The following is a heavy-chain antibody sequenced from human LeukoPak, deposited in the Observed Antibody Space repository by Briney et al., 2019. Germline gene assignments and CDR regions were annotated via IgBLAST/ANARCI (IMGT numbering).Heavy chain of an antibody. J-gene: IGHJ4*02. CDR2: ISWEGGRT. CDR3: AKDETPRRGGYKDYFDY. V-gene: IGHV3-43*01. D-gene: IGHD5-24*01. CDR1: GFTFDDYT. Sequence: PGGSLRLSCAASGFTFDDYTMDWVRQAPGKGLEWVALISWEGGRTYYADSVKGRFTISRDNSKNSLYLQMNSLRTEDAALYYCAKDETPRRGGYKDYFDYWGQGTLVTVSS.